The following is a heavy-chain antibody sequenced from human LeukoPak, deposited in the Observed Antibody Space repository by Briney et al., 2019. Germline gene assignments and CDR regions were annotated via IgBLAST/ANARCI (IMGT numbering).Heavy chain of an antibody. D-gene: IGHD3-3*01. Sequence: PGGSLRLSCAAPGCTFSSYAMSWVRQAPGKGLEWVSAISGSGGSTYYADSAKGRFTISRDNSKNTLYLQMNSLRAEDTAVYYCANAYDFWSGYPRNNNWGQGTLVTVSS. CDR3: ANAYDFWSGYPRNNN. J-gene: IGHJ4*02. CDR2: ISGSGGST. CDR1: GCTFSSYA. V-gene: IGHV3-23*01.